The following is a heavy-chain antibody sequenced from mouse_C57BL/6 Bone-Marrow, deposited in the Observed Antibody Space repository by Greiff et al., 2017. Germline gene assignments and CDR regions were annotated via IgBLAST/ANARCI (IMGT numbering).Heavy chain of an antibody. CDR1: GYTFTSYW. Sequence: QVQLQQPGAELVKPGASVKLSCKASGYTFTSYWMHWVKQRPGQGLEWIGMIHPNSGSTNYNEKFKSKATLTVAKSSSTAYMQLSSLTSEDSAVYYCARTDSNYGWYFDVWGTGTTVTVSS. D-gene: IGHD2-5*01. CDR2: IHPNSGST. CDR3: ARTDSNYGWYFDV. J-gene: IGHJ1*03. V-gene: IGHV1-64*01.